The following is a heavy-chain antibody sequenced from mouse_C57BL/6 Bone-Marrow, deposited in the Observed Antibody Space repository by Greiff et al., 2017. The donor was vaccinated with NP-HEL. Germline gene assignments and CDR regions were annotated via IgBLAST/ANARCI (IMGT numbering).Heavy chain of an antibody. J-gene: IGHJ3*01. CDR3: AREEYDYDPPWFAY. D-gene: IGHD2-4*01. CDR2: IDPSDSYT. CDR1: GYTFTSYW. V-gene: IGHV1-69*01. Sequence: QVQLQQSGAELVMPGASVKLSCKASGYTFTSYWMHWVKQRPGQGLEWIGEIDPSDSYTNYNQKFKGKSTLTVDKSSSTAYMQLSSLTSEDSAVYYCAREEYDYDPPWFAYWGQGTLVTVSA.